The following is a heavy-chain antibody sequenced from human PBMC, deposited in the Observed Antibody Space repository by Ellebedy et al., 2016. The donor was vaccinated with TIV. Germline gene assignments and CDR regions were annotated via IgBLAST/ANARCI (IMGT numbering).Heavy chain of an antibody. Sequence: ASVKVSXKASRYTFSSYYIHWVRQAPGQGLEWMGIIDPSGGSTSYAQKFQGRVTMTRDTSTSTVYLELSSLRSEDTAMYYCAGEPRGGQLLSEGDGFDIWGQGTMVTVSS. CDR2: IDPSGGST. J-gene: IGHJ3*02. CDR1: RYTFSSYY. CDR3: AGEPRGGQLLSEGDGFDI. D-gene: IGHD2-2*01. V-gene: IGHV1-46*01.